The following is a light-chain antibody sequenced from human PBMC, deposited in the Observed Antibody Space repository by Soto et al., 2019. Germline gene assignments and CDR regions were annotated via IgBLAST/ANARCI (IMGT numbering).Light chain of an antibody. CDR3: QQYYMWPPV. V-gene: IGKV3-15*01. J-gene: IGKJ2*01. CDR1: ESVKSD. Sequence: EIVMTQSPATLSVSPGARATLFCMASESVKSDLDWYRQKPGQAPSLVLYGASIRATGIPARFSGSGSGTDFTITINSLQYEDVAFYFCQQYYMWPPVVGQGPKLEI. CDR2: GAS.